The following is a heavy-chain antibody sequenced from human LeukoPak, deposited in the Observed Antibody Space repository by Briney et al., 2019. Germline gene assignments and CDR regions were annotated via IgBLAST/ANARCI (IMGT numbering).Heavy chain of an antibody. J-gene: IGHJ5*02. Sequence: GGSLRLSCVASGFSFSSYWMTWVRQAPGEGLEWVANINQDGTQFYYVDSVRGRFTISRDNAKNTLYLQMNSLRAEDTAVYYCVRSSLQVVSRFDPWGQGTLVTVSS. CDR1: GFSFSSYW. CDR2: INQDGTQF. V-gene: IGHV3-7*02. D-gene: IGHD6-6*01. CDR3: VRSSLQVVSRFDP.